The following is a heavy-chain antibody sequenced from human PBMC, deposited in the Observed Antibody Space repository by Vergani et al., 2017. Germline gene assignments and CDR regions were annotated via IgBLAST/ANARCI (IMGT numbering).Heavy chain of an antibody. Sequence: EVQLVESGGGLVKPGGSLRLSCAASGFTFSNAWMSWVRQAPGKGLEWVGRIKSKTDGGTTDYAAPVKGRFTISRDDSKNTRYLQMNSLKTEDAAVYYCGGDNWNHRAFDIWGQGTMVTVSS. J-gene: IGHJ3*02. V-gene: IGHV3-15*01. D-gene: IGHD1-14*01. CDR3: GGDNWNHRAFDI. CDR1: GFTFSNAW. CDR2: IKSKTDGGTT.